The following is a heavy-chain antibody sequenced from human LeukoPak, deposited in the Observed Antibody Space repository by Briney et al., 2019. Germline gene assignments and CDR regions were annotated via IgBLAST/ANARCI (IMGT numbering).Heavy chain of an antibody. CDR2: INPNSGGT. CDR3: ARGSRVLPRSITMIVVVITTMGSS. J-gene: IGHJ4*02. Sequence: GASVKVSCKASGYTFIGYYMHWVRQAPGQGLEWMGWINPNSGGTNYAQKFQGRVTMTRDTSISTAYTELSRLRSDDTAVYYCARGSRVLPRSITMIVVVITTMGSSWGQGTLVTVSS. D-gene: IGHD3-22*01. V-gene: IGHV1-2*02. CDR1: GYTFIGYY.